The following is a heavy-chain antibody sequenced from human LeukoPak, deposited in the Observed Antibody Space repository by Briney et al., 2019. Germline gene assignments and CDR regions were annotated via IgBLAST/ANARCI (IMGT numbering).Heavy chain of an antibody. D-gene: IGHD3-10*01. CDR3: ARSSYGSGAVWFDP. V-gene: IGHV5-10-1*01. J-gene: IGHJ5*02. CDR1: GYSFTNSW. CDR2: IDPSDSYT. Sequence: GESLKISCKASGYSFTNSWIGWVRQVPGKGLEWMGRIDPSDSYTNYSPSFQGHVTISADKSISTAYLQWSSLKASDTAMYYCARSSYGSGAVWFDPWGQGTLVTVSS.